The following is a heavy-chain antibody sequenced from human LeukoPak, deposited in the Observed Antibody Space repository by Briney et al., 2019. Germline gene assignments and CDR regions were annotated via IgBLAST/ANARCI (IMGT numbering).Heavy chain of an antibody. V-gene: IGHV4-34*01. CDR1: GGSFSGYY. D-gene: IGHD3-10*01. J-gene: IGHJ5*02. CDR3: ARGVVRGVTLNWFDP. CDR2: INHSGST. Sequence: SETLSLTCAVYGGSFSGYYWSWIRQPPGKGLEWIGEINHSGSTNYNPSLKSRVTISVDTSKNQFSLKLSSVPAADTAVYYCARGVVRGVTLNWFDPWGQGTLVTVSS.